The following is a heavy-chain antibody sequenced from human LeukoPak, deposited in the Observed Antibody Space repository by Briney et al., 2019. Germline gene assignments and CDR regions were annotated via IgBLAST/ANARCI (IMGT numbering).Heavy chain of an antibody. J-gene: IGHJ6*03. V-gene: IGHV4-59*01. D-gene: IGHD2-8*01. CDR3: ARVSLTFCTNGVCYIPYYYYYMDV. CDR1: GGSISSYY. CDR2: IYYSGST. Sequence: PSETLSLTCTVSGGSISSYYWSWIRQPPGKGLEWIGYIYYSGSTNYNPSLKSRVTISVDTSKNQFSLKLSSVTAAATAVYYCARVSLTFCTNGVCYIPYYYYYMDVWGKGTTVTVSS.